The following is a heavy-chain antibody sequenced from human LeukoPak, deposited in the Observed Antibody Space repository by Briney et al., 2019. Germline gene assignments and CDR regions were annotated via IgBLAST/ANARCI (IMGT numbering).Heavy chain of an antibody. Sequence: GASVKISCKASGYTFTGYGISWVRQAPGQGLEWMGWISAYNGNTNYAQKLQGRVTMTTDTSTSTAYMELRSLRSDDTAVYYCARRRAKGGAFDIWGQGTMVTVSS. V-gene: IGHV1-18*01. CDR2: ISAYNGNT. D-gene: IGHD1-26*01. CDR3: ARRRAKGGAFDI. J-gene: IGHJ3*02. CDR1: GYTFTGYG.